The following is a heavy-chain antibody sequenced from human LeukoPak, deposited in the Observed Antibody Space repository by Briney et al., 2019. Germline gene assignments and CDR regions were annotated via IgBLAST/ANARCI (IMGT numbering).Heavy chain of an antibody. J-gene: IGHJ4*02. Sequence: GGSLRLSCAASGFPFRDYVMTWVRQAPGKGLEWVSTINVGGRTDYADSVKGRFTISRDNSNNTLYLQLSSLRVDDTAVYYCARSGYGDYDYWGQGTRVTVSS. V-gene: IGHV3-23*01. CDR3: ARSGYGDYDY. D-gene: IGHD4-17*01. CDR2: INVGGRT. CDR1: GFPFRDYV.